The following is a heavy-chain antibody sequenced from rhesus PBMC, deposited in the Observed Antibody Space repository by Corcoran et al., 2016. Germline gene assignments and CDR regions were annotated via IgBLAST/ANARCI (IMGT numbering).Heavy chain of an antibody. J-gene: IGHJ6*01. CDR1: GYTFTRFY. V-gene: IGHV1-200*01. Sequence: QVQLVQSGAEVKKPGTSVKLSCKASGYTFTRFYIHWVRQAPGQMLEWMGWMNHRNGNTGNEQKVQGRVTMTRDTSTSTAYMELNSLRSEDTAVYYCARRGSSWSYYGLDSWGQGVVVTVSS. D-gene: IGHD6-13*01. CDR2: MNHRNGNT. CDR3: ARRGSSWSYYGLDS.